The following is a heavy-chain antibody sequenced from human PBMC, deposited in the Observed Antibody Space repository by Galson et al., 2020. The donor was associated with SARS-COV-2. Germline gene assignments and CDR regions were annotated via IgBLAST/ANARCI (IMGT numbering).Heavy chain of an antibody. Sequence: GESLKISCAASGFTFSSYGMHWVRQAPGKGLEWVAVIWYDGSNKYYADSVKGRFTISRDNSKNTLYLQMNSLRAEDTAVYYCARFLVRGVGAYMDVWGKGTTVTISS. CDR1: GFTFSSYG. V-gene: IGHV3-33*01. CDR2: IWYDGSNK. CDR3: ARFLVRGVGAYMDV. J-gene: IGHJ6*03. D-gene: IGHD3-10*01.